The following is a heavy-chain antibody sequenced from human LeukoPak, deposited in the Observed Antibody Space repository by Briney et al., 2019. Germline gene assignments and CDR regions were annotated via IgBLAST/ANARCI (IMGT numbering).Heavy chain of an antibody. CDR1: GFTFSSYG. Sequence: GGSLRLSCAASGFTFSSYGMHWVRQAPGKGLEWVAVISYDGSNKYYADSVKGRFTISRDNSKNTLYLQMNSLRAEDTAVYYCAKDVPEDEDYWGQGTLVTVSS. V-gene: IGHV3-30*18. CDR3: AKDVPEDEDY. D-gene: IGHD1-14*01. J-gene: IGHJ4*02. CDR2: ISYDGSNK.